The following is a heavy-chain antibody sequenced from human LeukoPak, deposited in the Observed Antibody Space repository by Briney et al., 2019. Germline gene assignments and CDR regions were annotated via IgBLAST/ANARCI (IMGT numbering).Heavy chain of an antibody. Sequence: GSLRLSCSASGFTFSSYAMHWVRPAPGKGLEYVSAISSNGGSTYYADSVKGRFTISRDNSKNTLYLQMSSLRAEDTAVYYCVKDRIEGRSGWYYFDYWGQGTLVTVSS. CDR1: GFTFSSYA. CDR2: ISSNGGST. V-gene: IGHV3-64D*06. CDR3: VKDRIEGRSGWYYFDY. J-gene: IGHJ4*02. D-gene: IGHD6-19*01.